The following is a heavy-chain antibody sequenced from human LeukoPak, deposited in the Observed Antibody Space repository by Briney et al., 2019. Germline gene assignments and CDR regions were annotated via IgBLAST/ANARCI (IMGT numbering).Heavy chain of an antibody. V-gene: IGHV3-53*01. Sequence: GGSLRLSCAASGFTASSNYMNWVRQAPGKGLEWVSVIYSGGGGSTYYADSVKGRFTISRDNSKNTLYLQMNSLRAEDTAVYYCARDGVDYSFDYWGQGTLVTVSS. CDR1: GFTASSNY. CDR3: ARDGVDYSFDY. J-gene: IGHJ4*02. D-gene: IGHD4-11*01. CDR2: IYSGGGGST.